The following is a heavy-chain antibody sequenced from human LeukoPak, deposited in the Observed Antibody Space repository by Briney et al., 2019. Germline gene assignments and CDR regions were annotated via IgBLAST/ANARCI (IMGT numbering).Heavy chain of an antibody. CDR3: ARLRSLGDSSSNYFYMDV. Sequence: SATLSLTCTVSGASINFISYYWGWIRQPPEKGLEWIGYIHYSGSTNYNPSLKSRVTMSVDTSKNQFSLKLNSVTAADTAVYYCARLRSLGDSSSNYFYMDVWGKGTTVTVSS. V-gene: IGHV4-61*05. CDR2: IHYSGST. D-gene: IGHD6-13*01. J-gene: IGHJ6*03. CDR1: GASINFISYY.